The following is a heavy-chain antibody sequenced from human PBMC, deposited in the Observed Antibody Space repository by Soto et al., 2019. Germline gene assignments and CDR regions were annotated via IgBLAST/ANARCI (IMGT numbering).Heavy chain of an antibody. CDR3: ARLAPGTWFGDD. D-gene: IGHD6-13*01. CDR1: GFTFSNYG. Sequence: EVQLLGSGGGSVQPGGPLRLSCAASGFTFSNYGMTWVRQAPGKGLEWPSATSDGSTFYRESVKGRFTMSRADSINMLFLHMSSLRAEDTATYYCARLAPGTWFGDDWGQGILVSVSS. J-gene: IGHJ4*02. CDR2: TSDGST. V-gene: IGHV3-23*01.